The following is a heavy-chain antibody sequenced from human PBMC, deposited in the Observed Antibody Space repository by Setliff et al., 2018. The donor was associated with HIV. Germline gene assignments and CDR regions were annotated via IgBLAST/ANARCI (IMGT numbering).Heavy chain of an antibody. Sequence: GASVKVSCKASGYTFTGYYMHWVRQAPGQGLEWMGWINPNSGGTNYAQKFQGWVTMTRDTSISTAYMELSRLRSDDTAVYYCARDSEWGSYIFWTFDIWGQGTMVTVSS. J-gene: IGHJ3*02. D-gene: IGHD1-26*01. CDR2: INPNSGGT. CDR3: ARDSEWGSYIFWTFDI. CDR1: GYTFTGYY. V-gene: IGHV1-2*04.